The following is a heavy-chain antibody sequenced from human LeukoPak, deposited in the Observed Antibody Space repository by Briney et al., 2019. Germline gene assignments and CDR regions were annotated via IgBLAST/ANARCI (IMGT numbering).Heavy chain of an antibody. CDR2: IWYDGSNE. J-gene: IGHJ3*02. D-gene: IGHD5-18*01. CDR3: ARDPYRIQLAELERGAFDI. Sequence: PGGSLRLSCAASGFTFSSSGMHWVRQAPGKGLEWVALIWYDGSNEYYADSVKGRFTISRDNSKNTLYLQMNSLRAEDTAVYYCARDPYRIQLAELERGAFDIWGQGTMVTVSS. CDR1: GFTFSSSG. V-gene: IGHV3-33*01.